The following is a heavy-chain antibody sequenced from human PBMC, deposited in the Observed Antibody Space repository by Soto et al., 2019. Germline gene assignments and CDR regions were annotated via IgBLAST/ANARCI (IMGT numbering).Heavy chain of an antibody. CDR1: GGTFSSYA. CDR2: IIPIFGTA. D-gene: IGHD3-22*01. CDR3: ARDRVPYYYDSSGYYLNFDY. J-gene: IGHJ4*02. V-gene: IGHV1-69*01. Sequence: QVQLVQSGAEVKKPGSSVKVSCKASGGTFSSYAISWVRQAPGQGLEWMGGIIPIFGTANYAQKFQGRVTITADESTSTPYMELSSLRSEDTAVYYCARDRVPYYYDSSGYYLNFDYWGQGTLVTVSS.